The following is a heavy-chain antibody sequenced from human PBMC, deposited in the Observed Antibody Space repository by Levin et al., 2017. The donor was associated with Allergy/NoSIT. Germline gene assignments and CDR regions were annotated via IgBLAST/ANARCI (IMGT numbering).Heavy chain of an antibody. Sequence: GGSLRLSCAASGFTFRSYGMHWVRQAPGKGLEWVAVIAYDGTNKYYADSVKGRFTISRDNSKNTLYLQMNSLRAEDTAVYYCAKDKQDYYDSSGSDYWGQGTLVTVSS. CDR1: GFTFRSYG. CDR3: AKDKQDYYDSSGSDY. V-gene: IGHV3-30*18. D-gene: IGHD3-22*01. CDR2: IAYDGTNK. J-gene: IGHJ4*02.